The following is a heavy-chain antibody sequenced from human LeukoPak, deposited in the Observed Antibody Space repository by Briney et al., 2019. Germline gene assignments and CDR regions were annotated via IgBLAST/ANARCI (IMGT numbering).Heavy chain of an antibody. CDR1: GGSFSGYY. V-gene: IGHV4-34*01. D-gene: IGHD6-6*01. J-gene: IGHJ4*02. CDR2: INHSGST. CDR3: ARGVGNYRYSSSFHDY. Sequence: SETLSLTCAVYGGSFSGYYWSWIRQPPGKGLEWIGEINHSGSTNYNPSLKSRVTISVDTSKNQFSLKLSSVTAADTAVYYCARGVGNYRYSSSFHDYGGQGTLVTVSS.